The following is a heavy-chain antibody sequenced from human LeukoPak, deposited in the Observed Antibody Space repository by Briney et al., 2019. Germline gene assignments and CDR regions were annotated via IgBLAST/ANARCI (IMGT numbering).Heavy chain of an antibody. CDR1: GGSLNSYY. CDR3: ARGGKATVVTM. D-gene: IGHD4-23*01. J-gene: IGHJ4*02. V-gene: IGHV4-4*07. Sequence: SETLSLTCTVSGGSLNSYYWCWIRPPAGKGLEGIGRIYSSGSPNYNPSLKSRVSMSVDTSKNQFSLKLTSVTAADTAVYYCARGGKATVVTMWGQGILVTVSS. CDR2: IYSSGSP.